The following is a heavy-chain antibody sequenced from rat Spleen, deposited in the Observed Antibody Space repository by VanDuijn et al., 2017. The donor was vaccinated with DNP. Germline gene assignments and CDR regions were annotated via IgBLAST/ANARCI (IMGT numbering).Heavy chain of an antibody. J-gene: IGHJ2*01. V-gene: IGHV3-1*01. CDR2: ISYSGTT. CDR1: GYSITSNY. D-gene: IGHD1-2*01. CDR3: ARHPYYSSPRGYFDY. Sequence: EVQLQESGPGLVKPSQSLSLTCSVTGYSITSNYWAWIRQFPGNKMECMGYISYSGTTTYTPFLKGRISITRDTSQNQFFLQLNSVTTEDTATYYCARHPYYSSPRGYFDYWGQGVMVTVSS.